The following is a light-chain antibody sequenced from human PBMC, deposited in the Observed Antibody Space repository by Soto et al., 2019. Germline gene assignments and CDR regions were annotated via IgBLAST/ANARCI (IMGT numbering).Light chain of an antibody. CDR2: DAS. CDR3: QQRSNWPSIT. CDR1: QSVSSY. Sequence: EIVLTQSPATVSLSTGERATLSCRASQSVSSYLAWYQQKPGQAPRLLIYDASNRATGIPARFSGSGSGTDFTLTISSLEPEDFAVYYCQQRSNWPSITFGQGTRLETK. J-gene: IGKJ5*01. V-gene: IGKV3-11*01.